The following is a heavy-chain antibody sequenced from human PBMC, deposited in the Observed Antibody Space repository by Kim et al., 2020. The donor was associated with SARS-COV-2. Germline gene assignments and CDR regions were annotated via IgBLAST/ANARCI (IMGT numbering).Heavy chain of an antibody. CDR3: AGRTYSPKQWLAPTT. D-gene: IGHD6-19*01. V-gene: IGHV4-31*03. Sequence: SETLSLTCTVSGGSISSGGYYWSWIRQHPGKGLEWIGYIYYSGSTYYNPSLKSRVTISVDTSKNQFSLKLSSVTAADTAVYYCAGRTYSPKQWLAPTTWGQGTLVTVSS. CDR2: IYYSGST. CDR1: GGSISSGGYY. J-gene: IGHJ5*02.